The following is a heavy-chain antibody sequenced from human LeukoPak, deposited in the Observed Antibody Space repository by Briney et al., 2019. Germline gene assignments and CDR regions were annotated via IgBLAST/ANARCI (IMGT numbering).Heavy chain of an antibody. CDR1: GFTFSSYA. D-gene: IGHD1-26*01. CDR3: ARGVWEIVPFDY. J-gene: IGHJ4*02. Sequence: GGSLRLSCAASGFTFSSYAMHWVRQAPGKGLEWVAVISYDGSNKYYADSVKGRFTISRDNSKNTLYLQMSSLRAEDTAVYYCARGVWEIVPFDYWGQGTLVTVSS. V-gene: IGHV3-30-3*01. CDR2: ISYDGSNK.